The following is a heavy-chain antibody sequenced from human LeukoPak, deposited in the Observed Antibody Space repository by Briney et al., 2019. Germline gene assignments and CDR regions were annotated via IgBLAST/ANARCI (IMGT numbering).Heavy chain of an antibody. CDR1: GFTFSSYW. Sequence: QPGGSLRLSCAASGFTFSSYWMHWVRQAPGKGLVWVSRINTDGSSTSYADSVKGRFTISRDNAKNTLYLQMNSLRAEDTAVYYCARDGSTAMAIYYGMDVWGQGTTVTVSS. CDR3: ARDGSTAMAIYYGMDV. V-gene: IGHV3-74*01. J-gene: IGHJ6*02. D-gene: IGHD5-18*01. CDR2: INTDGSST.